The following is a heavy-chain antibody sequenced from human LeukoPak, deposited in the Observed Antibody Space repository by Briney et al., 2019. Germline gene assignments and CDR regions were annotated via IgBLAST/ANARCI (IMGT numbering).Heavy chain of an antibody. CDR3: ARIWFDG. V-gene: IGHV3-53*05. CDR2: IYSGGST. Sequence: PGGSLRLSCAASGFTVSSDYMSWVRQAPGKGLEWVSVIYSGGSTYYADSVKGRFTISRDKSKNTVYLQMTSMSFEDTAMYYCARIWFDGWGQGSLVTVCS. CDR1: GFTVSSDY. J-gene: IGHJ5*02.